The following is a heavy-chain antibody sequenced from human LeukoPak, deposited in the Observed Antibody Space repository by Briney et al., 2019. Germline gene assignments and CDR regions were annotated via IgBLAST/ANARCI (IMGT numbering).Heavy chain of an antibody. V-gene: IGHV4-59*01. CDR1: GGSISSYY. CDR3: TRGAGWLIDY. Sequence: SETLSLTCTVSGGSISSYYWSWIRQPPGKGLEWIGYFYNSGRSTYNPSLKSRVTISADTSKNHFTLKLNSVTTADTAVYYCTRGAGWLIDYWGQGILVTVSS. CDR2: FYNSGRS. D-gene: IGHD3-16*01. J-gene: IGHJ4*02.